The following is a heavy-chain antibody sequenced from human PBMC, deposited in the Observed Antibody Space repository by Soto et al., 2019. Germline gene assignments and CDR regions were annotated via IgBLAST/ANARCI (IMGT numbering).Heavy chain of an antibody. J-gene: IGHJ6*02. CDR2: LSSYNGDT. Sequence: QVQLVQSGAEVKKPGVSVKVSCKASGYTFSTYGISWQRLAPGQGLDWMGWLSSYNGDTNYAQQFQGRVTMTTDTSTSTAYMELRSLTSDDTAVYYCASDGPPPYYYPGLDVWGQGTTVTVSS. V-gene: IGHV1-18*01. CDR1: GYTFSTYG. CDR3: ASDGPPPYYYPGLDV.